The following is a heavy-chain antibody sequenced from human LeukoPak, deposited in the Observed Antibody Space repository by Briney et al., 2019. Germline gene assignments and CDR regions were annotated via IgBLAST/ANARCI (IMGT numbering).Heavy chain of an antibody. Sequence: SETLSLTCTVSGGSISSGGYYWSWIRQHPGKGLEWIGYIYYSGSTYYNPSLKSRVTISVDTSKNQFSLKLSSVTAADTAVYYCARGLPTGLGELGYYFDYWGQGTLVTVSS. D-gene: IGHD3-10*01. CDR3: ARGLPTGLGELGYYFDY. CDR2: IYYSGST. CDR1: GGSISSGGYY. J-gene: IGHJ4*02. V-gene: IGHV4-31*03.